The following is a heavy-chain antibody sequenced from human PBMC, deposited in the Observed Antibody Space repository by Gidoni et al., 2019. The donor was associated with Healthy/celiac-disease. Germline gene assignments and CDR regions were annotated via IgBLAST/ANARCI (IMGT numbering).Heavy chain of an antibody. V-gene: IGHV3-30*04. CDR3: ARDPSTYVGYYYGMDV. Sequence: QVQLVESGGGVVQPGRSLRLSCAASGFTFSSYAMPWVRQAPGKGLEWVAVISYDGSNKYYADSVKGRFTISRDNSKNTLYLQMNSLRAEDTAVYYCARDPSTYVGYYYGMDVWGQGTTVTVSS. CDR1: GFTFSSYA. J-gene: IGHJ6*02. D-gene: IGHD3-16*01. CDR2: ISYDGSNK.